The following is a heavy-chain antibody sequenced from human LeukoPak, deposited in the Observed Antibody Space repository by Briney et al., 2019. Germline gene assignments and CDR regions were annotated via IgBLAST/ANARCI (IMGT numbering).Heavy chain of an antibody. J-gene: IGHJ4*02. CDR3: VRVSWRGQLF. D-gene: IGHD1-1*01. CDR2: IKEDESEK. V-gene: IGHV3-7*01. CDR1: GFTFSNYW. Sequence: GRSLRLSCAASGFTFSNYWMSWVRHAPGNGPEWVANIKEDESEKNYVDSVKGRFTIPRDNAKKSLFLRLNNLRAEDTAIYYCVRVSWRGQLFWGQGTLVTVS.